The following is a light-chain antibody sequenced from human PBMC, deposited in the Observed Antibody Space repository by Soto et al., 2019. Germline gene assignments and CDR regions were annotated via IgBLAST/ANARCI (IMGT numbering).Light chain of an antibody. CDR1: HRLFYSAYKTNY. CDR3: LQYYGAPPHT. V-gene: IGKV4-1*01. CDR2: LAS. Sequence: DIVMTQSPDSLAVFLGEGATITCKSSHRLFYSAYKTNYLAWYQEKPGQPPKLLIALASARASGVPDRFSGSGSGTDFTLTISSLQAEDVAVYSCLQYYGAPPHTFGPGTRLEI. J-gene: IGKJ2*01.